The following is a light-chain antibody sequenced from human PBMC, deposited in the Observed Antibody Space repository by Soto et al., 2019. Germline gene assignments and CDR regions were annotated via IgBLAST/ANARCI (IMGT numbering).Light chain of an antibody. CDR3: SSSTSRNTLA. CDR2: EVT. V-gene: IGLV2-14*01. CDR1: SSDVGGYNF. J-gene: IGLJ2*01. Sequence: QSALTQPASVSGSPGQSITISCTGTSSDVGGYNFVSWYQQHPGKAPKLMIYEVTDRPSGVSNRCSGSKSGSTASLTISGLQAEDEADYYCSSSTSRNTLAFGGGTKLTVL.